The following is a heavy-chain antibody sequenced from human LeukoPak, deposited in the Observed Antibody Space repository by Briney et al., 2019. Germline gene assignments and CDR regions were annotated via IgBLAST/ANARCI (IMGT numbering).Heavy chain of an antibody. CDR3: ARDRASGMDF. CDR2: IFFTGRT. Sequence: SQTLSLTCTVSGGSVNSGAYYWSWIRQCPGKGLEWIGQIFFTGRTDYNPSLKSRLSISIDTSKNQFSTELSSVTVADTATYYCARDRASGMDFWGQGTLVTVSS. J-gene: IGHJ4*02. V-gene: IGHV4-31*03. CDR1: GGSVNSGAYY. D-gene: IGHD3-10*01.